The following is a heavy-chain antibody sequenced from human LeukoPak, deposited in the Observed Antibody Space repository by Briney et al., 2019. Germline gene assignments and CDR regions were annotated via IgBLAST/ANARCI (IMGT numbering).Heavy chain of an antibody. CDR1: GGSISSYY. V-gene: IGHV4-59*08. J-gene: IGHJ5*02. CDR2: IHHSGGT. CDR3: AGLGVLRFLEWFSPFDP. Sequence: SETLSLTCTVSGGSISSYYWSWIRQPPGKGLEWIGYIHHSGGTKYNPSLESRVIISVDTSKNQFSLKLISVTAADTAVYYCAGLGVLRFLEWFSPFDPWGQGTLVTVSS. D-gene: IGHD3-3*01.